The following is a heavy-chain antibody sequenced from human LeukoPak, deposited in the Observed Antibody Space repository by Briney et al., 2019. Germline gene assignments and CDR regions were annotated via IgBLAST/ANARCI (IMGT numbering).Heavy chain of an antibody. J-gene: IGHJ4*02. Sequence: GGSLRLSCAASGFTFSSYWMHWVRQAPGKGLVWVSRINSDGSSTSYADSVKGRFTISRDNAKNTLYLQMNSLRAEDTAVYYCATSAGGYSGYEGFDYRGQGTLVTVSS. CDR3: ATSAGGYSGYEGFDY. V-gene: IGHV3-74*01. CDR2: INSDGSST. CDR1: GFTFSSYW. D-gene: IGHD5-12*01.